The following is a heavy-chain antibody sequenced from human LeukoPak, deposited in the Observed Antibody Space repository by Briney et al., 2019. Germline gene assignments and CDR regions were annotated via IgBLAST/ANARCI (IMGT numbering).Heavy chain of an antibody. J-gene: IGHJ4*02. CDR2: ISSSSSDI. CDR1: GFTFSSYS. CDR3: ARDPQQLTTLPDY. D-gene: IGHD6-13*01. Sequence: PGGSLRLSCAASGFTFSSYSMNWVRQAPGKGLEWVSSISSSSSDIYYADSVKGRFTISRDNPKNSLYLHMNSLRAEDTAVYYCARDPQQLTTLPDYWGQGTLVTVSS. V-gene: IGHV3-21*03.